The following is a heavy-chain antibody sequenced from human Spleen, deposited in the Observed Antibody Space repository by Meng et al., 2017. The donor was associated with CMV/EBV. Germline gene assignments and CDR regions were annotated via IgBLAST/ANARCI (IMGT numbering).Heavy chain of an antibody. CDR2: ISSSSSYI. Sequence: GGFLRLSCTASGFTFATNVMSWVRQAPGKGLEWVSSISSSSSYIYYADSVKGRFTISRDNAKNSLYLQMNSLRAEDTAVYYCAKETGTTGYWGQGTLVTVSS. V-gene: IGHV3-21*01. D-gene: IGHD1-7*01. CDR1: GFTFATNV. J-gene: IGHJ4*02. CDR3: AKETGTTGY.